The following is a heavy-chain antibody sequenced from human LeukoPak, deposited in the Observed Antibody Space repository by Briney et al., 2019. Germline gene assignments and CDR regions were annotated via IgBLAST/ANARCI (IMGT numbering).Heavy chain of an antibody. V-gene: IGHV3-30*02. D-gene: IGHD4-23*01. J-gene: IGHJ6*03. Sequence: GGSLRLSCAASGFMFGHYGLHWVRQAPGKGLEWVSFVRHDGNNKDYADSVKGRFTISRDNAENTLYLQMNSLRAEDTAVYFCAKESLRDYGGQNYFYSYMDVWGKGTTATVSS. CDR1: GFMFGHYG. CDR3: AKESLRDYGGQNYFYSYMDV. CDR2: VRHDGNNK.